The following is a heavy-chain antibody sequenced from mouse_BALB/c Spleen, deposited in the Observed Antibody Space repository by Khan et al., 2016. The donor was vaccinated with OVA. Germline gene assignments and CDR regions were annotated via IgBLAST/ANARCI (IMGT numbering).Heavy chain of an antibody. CDR2: ISYDGSN. J-gene: IGHJ1*01. CDR3: ARGGVVVPYWYFDV. V-gene: IGHV3-6*02. Sequence: VQLKESGPGLVKPSQSLSLTCSVTGYSITGGYSWSWIRQFPGNKLEWMGYISYDGSNNYNPSLQNRISITRDTSKNQFFLKLNSVTTEDTATYYCARGGVVVPYWYFDVWGAGTTVTVSS. CDR1: GYSITGGYS. D-gene: IGHD1-1*01.